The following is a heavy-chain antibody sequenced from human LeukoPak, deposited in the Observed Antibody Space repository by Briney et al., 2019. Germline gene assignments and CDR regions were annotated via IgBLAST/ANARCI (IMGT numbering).Heavy chain of an antibody. V-gene: IGHV3-23*01. CDR1: GFTFSSYA. CDR2: ISGSGGNT. CDR3: AKFGTFFGYLDV. D-gene: IGHD5-18*01. J-gene: IGHJ6*02. Sequence: PGGSLRLSCAASGFTFSSYAMSWVRQAPGKGLEWVSAISGSGGNTYYADSVKGRFTISRDNSKNTLYLQMNSLRAEDTAVYYCAKFGTFFGYLDVWGQGTTVTVSS.